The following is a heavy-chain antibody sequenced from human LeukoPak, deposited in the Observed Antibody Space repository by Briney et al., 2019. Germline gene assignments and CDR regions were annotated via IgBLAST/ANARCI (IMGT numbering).Heavy chain of an antibody. D-gene: IGHD3-3*01. J-gene: IGHJ4*02. CDR2: ISGGGDIT. Sequence: GGSLRLSCAASGFNFANHAMSWVRQTPGKGLEWVSAISGGGDITYYADSVKGRFTISRDNSKDTLFLQMHSLRPGDTAVYYCAREKRSITIFGVVTYYFDYWGQGTLVTVSS. V-gene: IGHV3-23*01. CDR1: GFNFANHA. CDR3: AREKRSITIFGVVTYYFDY.